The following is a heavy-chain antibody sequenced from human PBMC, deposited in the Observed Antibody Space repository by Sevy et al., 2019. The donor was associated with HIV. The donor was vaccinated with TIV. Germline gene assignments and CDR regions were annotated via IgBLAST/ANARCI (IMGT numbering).Heavy chain of an antibody. CDR1: GFTFSKAW. CDR2: IKSNSDGGTT. J-gene: IGHJ4*02. CDR3: TTKKDFWSGYFYFDY. Sequence: GSMRLSCAASGFTFSKAWMSWVRQARGKGLAWVGRIKSNSDGGTTDYAEPVKGRFTISRDDSKNTLYLQVNSLKTDDTAVYYCTTKKDFWSGYFYFDYWGQGTLVTVSS. D-gene: IGHD3-3*01. V-gene: IGHV3-15*01.